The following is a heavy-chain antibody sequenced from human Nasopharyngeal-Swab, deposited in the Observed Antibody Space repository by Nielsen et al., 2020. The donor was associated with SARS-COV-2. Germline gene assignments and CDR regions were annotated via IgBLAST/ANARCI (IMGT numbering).Heavy chain of an antibody. CDR2: INPNSGGT. CDR1: GYTFTGYY. V-gene: IGHV1-2*06. D-gene: IGHD3-22*01. Sequence: ASVNVSCKASGYTFTGYYMHWVRQAPGQGLEWMRRINPNSGGTNYAQKFQGRVTMTRDTSISTAYMELSRLRSDDTAVYYCARDHDSSGYVWGQGTTVTVSS. CDR3: ARDHDSSGYV. J-gene: IGHJ6*02.